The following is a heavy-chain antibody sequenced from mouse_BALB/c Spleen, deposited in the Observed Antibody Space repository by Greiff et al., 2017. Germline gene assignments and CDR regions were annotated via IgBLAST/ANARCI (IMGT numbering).Heavy chain of an antibody. J-gene: IGHJ4*01. D-gene: IGHD2-4*01. V-gene: IGHV5-12-2*01. CDR1: GFTFSSYT. CDR2: ISNGGGST. CDR3: AREYDYDDYYAMDY. Sequence: EVQVVESGGGLVQPGGSLKLSCAASGFTFSSYTMSWVRQTPEKRLEWVAYISNGGGSTYYPDTVKGRFTISRDNAKNTLYLQMSSLKSEDTAMYYCAREYDYDDYYAMDYWGQGTSVTVSS.